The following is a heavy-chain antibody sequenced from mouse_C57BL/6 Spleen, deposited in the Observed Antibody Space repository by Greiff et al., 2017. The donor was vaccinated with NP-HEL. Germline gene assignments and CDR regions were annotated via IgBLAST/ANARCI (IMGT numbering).Heavy chain of an antibody. V-gene: IGHV1-52*01. CDR3: ANAAYYSNYFAMDY. D-gene: IGHD2-5*01. CDR1: GYTFTSYW. Sequence: VQLQQPGAELVRPGSSVKLSCKASGYTFTSYWMHWVKQRPIQGLEWIGNIDPSDSETHYNQKFKDKATLTVDKSSSTAYMQLSSLTSEDSAVYSCANAAYYSNYFAMDYWGQGTSVTVSS. CDR2: IDPSDSET. J-gene: IGHJ4*01.